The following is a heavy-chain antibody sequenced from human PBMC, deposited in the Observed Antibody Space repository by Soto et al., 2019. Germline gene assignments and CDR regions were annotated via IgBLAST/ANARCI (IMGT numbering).Heavy chain of an antibody. CDR2: ISGSSATI. CDR3: ASGFPYYCGIDV. J-gene: IGHJ6*02. D-gene: IGHD3-9*01. Sequence: EVQLVESGGGLVQPGESLRLSCAASGFTFDVYTMNWVRQAPGRGLEWVSYISGSSATIYYAGSVKGRFTISRDNDNNTLFLQMNNLRDEHTATYYCASGFPYYCGIDVWGQGTTVTVSS. CDR1: GFTFDVYT. V-gene: IGHV3-48*02.